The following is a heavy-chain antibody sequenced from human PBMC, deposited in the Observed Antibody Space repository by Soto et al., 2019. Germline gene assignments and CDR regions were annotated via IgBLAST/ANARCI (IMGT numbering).Heavy chain of an antibody. D-gene: IGHD2-2*01. CDR3: ARDVSSSQGMDV. CDR2: IYYSGDI. V-gene: IGHV4-59*01. J-gene: IGHJ6*02. CDR1: GGSISSYY. Sequence: SETLSLTCTVSGGSISSYYWSWIRQPPGKGLEWIGYIYYSGDINYNPSLKSRLTILADTSKNHFSLNLTSVTAADTAVYYCARDVSSSQGMDVWGQGTTVTVSS.